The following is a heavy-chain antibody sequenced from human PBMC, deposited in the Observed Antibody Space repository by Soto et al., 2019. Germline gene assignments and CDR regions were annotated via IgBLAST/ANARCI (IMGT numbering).Heavy chain of an antibody. D-gene: IGHD6-13*01. V-gene: IGHV3-23*01. J-gene: IGHJ4*02. CDR3: AKGSADTRPYYFDS. Sequence: GGSLRLSCAASGFTFSPYVMSWVRQAPGKGLEWVSAITGSGGDTYLADSVKGRFTISRDNTKNTLYLQMNSLRVEDTAVYYCAKGSADTRPYYFDSWGQGTLVTVSS. CDR2: ITGSGGDT. CDR1: GFTFSPYV.